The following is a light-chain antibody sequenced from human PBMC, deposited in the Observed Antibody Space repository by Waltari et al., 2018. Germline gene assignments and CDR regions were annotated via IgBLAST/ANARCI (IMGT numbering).Light chain of an antibody. Sequence: IQMTQSPSSLSASVGDRVTITCRASQGITNYLAWYQQRPGKPPRLLIYSASALHSGVSSRFSGRGSGTDFTLTISRLQPEDVATYYCQKYDSVPLTFGGGTTVEIK. V-gene: IGKV1-27*01. J-gene: IGKJ4*01. CDR3: QKYDSVPLT. CDR2: SAS. CDR1: QGITNY.